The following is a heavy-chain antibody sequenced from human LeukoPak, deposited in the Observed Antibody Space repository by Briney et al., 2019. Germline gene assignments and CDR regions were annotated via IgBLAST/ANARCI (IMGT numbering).Heavy chain of an antibody. CDR3: ARHSCSSTSCYYYYYYGMDV. CDR1: GGSFSGYY. CDR2: INHSGST. Sequence: PSETLSLTCAVYGGSFSGYYWSWIRQPPRQGLEWIGEINHSGSTNYNPSLKSRVTISVDTSKNQFSLKLSSVTAADTAVYYCARHSCSSTSCYYYYYYGMDVWGQGTTVTVSS. J-gene: IGHJ6*02. V-gene: IGHV4-34*01. D-gene: IGHD2-2*01.